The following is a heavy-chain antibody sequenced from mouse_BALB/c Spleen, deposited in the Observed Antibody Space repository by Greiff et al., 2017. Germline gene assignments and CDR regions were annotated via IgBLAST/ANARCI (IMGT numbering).Heavy chain of an antibody. J-gene: IGHJ3*01. CDR2: ISSGSSTI. Sequence: EVKLEESGGGLVQPGGSRKLSCAASGFTFSSFGMHWVRQAPEKGLEWVAYISSGSSTIYYADTVKGRFTISRDNPKNTLFLQMTSLRSEDTAMYYCAQRGFAYWGQGTLVTVSA. V-gene: IGHV5-17*02. CDR3: AQRGFAY. CDR1: GFTFSSFG.